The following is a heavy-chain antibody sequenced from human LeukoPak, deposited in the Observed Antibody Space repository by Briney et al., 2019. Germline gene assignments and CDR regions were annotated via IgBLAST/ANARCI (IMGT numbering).Heavy chain of an antibody. CDR1: GGSISGSY. J-gene: IGHJ4*02. D-gene: IGHD3-22*01. CDR2: IYYSGST. CDR3: ARGYYDSSGYYYFDY. V-gene: IGHV4-59*12. Sequence: SETLSLTCTVSGGSISGSYWSWIRQPPGKGLEWIGYIYYSGSTNYNPSLKSRVTISVDTSKTQFSLKLTSVTAADTAVYYCARGYYDSSGYYYFDYWGQGTLVTVSS.